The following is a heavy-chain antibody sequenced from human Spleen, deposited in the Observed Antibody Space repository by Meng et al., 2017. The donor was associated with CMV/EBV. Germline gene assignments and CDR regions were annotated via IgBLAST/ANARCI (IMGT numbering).Heavy chain of an antibody. Sequence: SVKVSCKASGYIFTGYNMNWVRQAPGQGLEWMGWINGNSGGTKYAQKFQGRVTLTRDRSITTASLELSGLRSDDTAVYYCARGGFWSGQDAFDIWGQGTMVTVSS. CDR1: GYIFTGYN. CDR2: INGNSGGT. J-gene: IGHJ3*02. V-gene: IGHV1-2*02. CDR3: ARGGFWSGQDAFDI. D-gene: IGHD3-3*01.